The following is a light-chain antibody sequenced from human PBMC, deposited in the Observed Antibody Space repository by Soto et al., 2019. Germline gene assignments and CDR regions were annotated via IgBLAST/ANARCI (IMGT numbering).Light chain of an antibody. V-gene: IGKV3-20*01. J-gene: IGKJ4*01. CDR1: QSVGRNY. CDR3: QQDSVSPLT. Sequence: IVLTQSPGTLSLSPGESATLSCRASQSVGRNYLAWFQHKPDQAPRLLIYDASNRATGVPDRFSGSGSVTDFTLSVTRLVPEYFAVYYCQQDSVSPLTFGGGTTVESK. CDR2: DAS.